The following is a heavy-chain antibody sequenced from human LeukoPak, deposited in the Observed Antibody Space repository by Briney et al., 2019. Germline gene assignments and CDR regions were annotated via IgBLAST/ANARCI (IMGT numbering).Heavy chain of an antibody. Sequence: ASVKVSCKASGYTFTSYGISWVRQAPGQGLEWMGWISAYNGNTNYAQKLQGRVTMTTDTSTSTAYMELRSLRSDDTAVYYCARDRRGYSYAAGSNDYWGQGTLVTVSS. D-gene: IGHD5-18*01. V-gene: IGHV1-18*01. J-gene: IGHJ4*02. CDR3: ARDRRGYSYAAGSNDY. CDR2: ISAYNGNT. CDR1: GYTFTSYG.